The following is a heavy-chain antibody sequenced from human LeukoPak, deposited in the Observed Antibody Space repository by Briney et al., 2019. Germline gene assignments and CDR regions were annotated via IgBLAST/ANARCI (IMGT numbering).Heavy chain of an antibody. Sequence: PGGSLRLSCAASGFTFSRYWMSWVRQAPGKGLEWVANIEQGGSEKYYVDSVKGRFTISRDNAKNSLYLQMNSLRAEDTAVYYCARDHRGVFDYWGQGTLVTVSS. CDR2: IEQGGSEK. CDR3: ARDHRGVFDY. V-gene: IGHV3-7*01. CDR1: GFTFSRYW. J-gene: IGHJ4*02.